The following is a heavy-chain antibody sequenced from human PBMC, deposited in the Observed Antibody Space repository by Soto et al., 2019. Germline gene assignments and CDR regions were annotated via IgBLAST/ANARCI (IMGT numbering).Heavy chain of an antibody. CDR3: ASDSTGLFAP. Sequence: SETLSLTCTVSGGSVSSYYWSWIRQPAGKGLEWIGRFYTSVNTNYNPSLKSRVTMSLDTSKNQFSLKLSSVTAAATAGYFCASDSTGLFAPWGQGTLVTVSS. D-gene: IGHD7-27*01. CDR2: FYTSVNT. CDR1: GGSVSSYY. J-gene: IGHJ5*02. V-gene: IGHV4-4*07.